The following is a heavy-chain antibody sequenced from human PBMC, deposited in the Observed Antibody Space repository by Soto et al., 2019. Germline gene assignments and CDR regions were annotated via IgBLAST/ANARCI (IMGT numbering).Heavy chain of an antibody. CDR3: ARRARPDFYSMDV. J-gene: IGHJ6*03. Sequence: VQLAESGGGLAQPGVSLRLSCAASGFTLSGYAMDWVRQAPGKGLEYVSGISSNGVGTYYANSVQGRFTISRDNSKNTVYLQMVSLRPEDMAVYYCARRARPDFYSMDVWGKGTTVTVSS. CDR1: GFTLSGYA. CDR2: ISSNGVGT. V-gene: IGHV3-64*01. D-gene: IGHD6-6*01.